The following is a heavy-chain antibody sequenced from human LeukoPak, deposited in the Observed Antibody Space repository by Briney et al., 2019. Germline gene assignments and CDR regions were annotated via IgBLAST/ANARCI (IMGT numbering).Heavy chain of an antibody. V-gene: IGHV4-30-2*01. J-gene: IGHJ6*03. D-gene: IGHD2-21*01. Sequence: SETLSLTCSVSGGSINTDGYYWSWIRQPPGEGLEWIGYIYHSGHTYYHPSLKSRVTMSVDGSKNQFSLKLTSVTAADTAVYYCARNRGAYCGADCHSYYFYYMDTWGKGATVTVSS. CDR1: GGSINTDGYY. CDR2: IYHSGHT. CDR3: ARNRGAYCGADCHSYYFYYMDT.